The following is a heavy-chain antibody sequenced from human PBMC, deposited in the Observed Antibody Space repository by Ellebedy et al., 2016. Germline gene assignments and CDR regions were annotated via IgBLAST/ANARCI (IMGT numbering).Heavy chain of an antibody. D-gene: IGHD6-13*01. CDR3: AKDLSWAAV. V-gene: IGHV3-23*01. CDR2: ISESGDKT. Sequence: GESLKISXAASGFQFDDYAMSWVRQTPGKGLEYVSAISESGDKTYYTDSVKGRFTISRDNSKSTVSLQMNSLRAEDTAVYFCAKDLSWAAVWGQGTLVTVSS. J-gene: IGHJ4*02. CDR1: GFQFDDYA.